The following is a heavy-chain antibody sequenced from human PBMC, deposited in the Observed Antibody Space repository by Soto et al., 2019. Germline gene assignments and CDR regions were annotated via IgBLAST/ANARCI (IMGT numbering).Heavy chain of an antibody. V-gene: IGHV3-21*01. CDR1: GFTFSSHS. CDR3: ARTNTIFGVVGNYYMDV. Sequence: GGSLRLSCAASGFTFSSHSMNWVRQAPGKGLEWVSSISGSNTYIYYADSVKGRFTISRDNAKNSLYLQMNSLRAEDTAVYYCARTNTIFGVVGNYYMDVWGKGTTVTVS. J-gene: IGHJ6*03. D-gene: IGHD3-3*01. CDR2: ISGSNTYI.